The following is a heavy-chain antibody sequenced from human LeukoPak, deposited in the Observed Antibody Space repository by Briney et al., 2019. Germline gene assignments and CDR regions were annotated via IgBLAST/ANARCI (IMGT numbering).Heavy chain of an antibody. D-gene: IGHD6-13*01. CDR1: GGSFSGYY. CDR2: INHSGST. V-gene: IGHV4-34*01. CDR3: ARGRGYSSSWYFWH. J-gene: IGHJ4*02. Sequence: SETLSLTCAVYGGSFSGYYWSWIRQPPGKGLEWIGEINHSGSTNYNPSLKSRVTISVDTSKNQFSLKLSSVTAADTAVYYCARGRGYSSSWYFWHWGQGTLVTVSS.